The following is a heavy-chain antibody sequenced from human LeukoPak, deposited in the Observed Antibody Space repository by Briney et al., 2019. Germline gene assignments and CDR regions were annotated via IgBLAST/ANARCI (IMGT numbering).Heavy chain of an antibody. D-gene: IGHD6-25*01. Sequence: GGSLRLSCAASGFTFSNYWMTWVRQAPGKGLEWVANIKQDGSEKYYVDSVKGRFTISRDNAKNSLYLQMNSLRAEDTAVYYCTRDSGCLDVWGQGTTVTVSS. CDR1: GFTFSNYW. CDR2: IKQDGSEK. J-gene: IGHJ6*02. V-gene: IGHV3-7*01. CDR3: TRDSGCLDV.